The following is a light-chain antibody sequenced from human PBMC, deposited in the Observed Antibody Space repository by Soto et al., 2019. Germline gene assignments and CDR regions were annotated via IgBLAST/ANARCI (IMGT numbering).Light chain of an antibody. V-gene: IGLV3-21*02. Sequence: SYELTQPPSVSVAPGQTARLTCGGNKIGSKSVHWYQQKPGQAPVLVVDDDSDRPAGIPERVSGSNSGNTATLTISRVEAGDEADYFCHVWDSSSEHVFGTGTKVTVL. CDR1: KIGSKS. CDR3: HVWDSSSEHV. CDR2: DDS. J-gene: IGLJ1*01.